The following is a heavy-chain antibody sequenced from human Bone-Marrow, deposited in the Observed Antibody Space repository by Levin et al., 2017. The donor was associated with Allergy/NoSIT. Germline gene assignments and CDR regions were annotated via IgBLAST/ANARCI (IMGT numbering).Heavy chain of an antibody. CDR3: ARAQYSVTTLLGDAFDS. D-gene: IGHD4-11*01. CDR1: GGTFSSYA. Sequence: KISCKASGGTFSSYAISWVRQAPGQGLEWMGGIIPIFGTPKYAEKFQGRVTITADESTTTAYMDLSSLRSEDTAVYYCARAQYSVTTLLGDAFDSWGQGTMVTVSS. J-gene: IGHJ3*02. V-gene: IGHV1-69*01. CDR2: IIPIFGTP.